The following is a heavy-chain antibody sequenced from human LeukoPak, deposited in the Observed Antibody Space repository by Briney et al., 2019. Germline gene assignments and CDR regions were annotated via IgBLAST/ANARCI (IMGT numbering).Heavy chain of an antibody. Sequence: GGSLRLSCAASGFTLSSYGMHWVRQAPGKGLEWVAVISHDGSNKYYADSVKGRFTISRDNSKNTLYLQMGSLRAEDMAVYYCARGPHAGYYDSSGYYPPFDYWGQGTLVTVSS. V-gene: IGHV3-30*03. D-gene: IGHD3-22*01. CDR1: GFTLSSYG. CDR3: ARGPHAGYYDSSGYYPPFDY. J-gene: IGHJ4*02. CDR2: ISHDGSNK.